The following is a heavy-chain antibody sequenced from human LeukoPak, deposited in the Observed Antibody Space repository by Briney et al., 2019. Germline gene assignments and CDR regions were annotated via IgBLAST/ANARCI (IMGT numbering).Heavy chain of an antibody. CDR1: GFTFSSYG. Sequence: GGSLRLSCAASGFTFSSYGMHWVRQAPGKGLEWVAVIWYDGSNKHYADSVKGRFTISRDNSKNTLYLQMNSLRAEDTAVYYCAREYSSNYYYYYGMDVWGQGTTVTVSS. D-gene: IGHD6-19*01. CDR3: AREYSSNYYYYYGMDV. V-gene: IGHV3-33*01. J-gene: IGHJ6*02. CDR2: IWYDGSNK.